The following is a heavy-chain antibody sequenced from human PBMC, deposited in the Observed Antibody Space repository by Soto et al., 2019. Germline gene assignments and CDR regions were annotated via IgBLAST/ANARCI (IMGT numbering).Heavy chain of an antibody. D-gene: IGHD3-3*01. V-gene: IGHV4-31*03. J-gene: IGHJ4*02. CDR3: ASSYDFWSGYPDY. Sequence: SETLSLTCTVSGGSISSVGYYWSWIRKHPGKGLEWIGYIYYSGSTYYNPPLKSRVTISVDTSKNQFSLKLSSVTAADTAVYYCASSYDFWSGYPDYWGQGTLVTVSS. CDR2: IYYSGST. CDR1: GGSISSVGYY.